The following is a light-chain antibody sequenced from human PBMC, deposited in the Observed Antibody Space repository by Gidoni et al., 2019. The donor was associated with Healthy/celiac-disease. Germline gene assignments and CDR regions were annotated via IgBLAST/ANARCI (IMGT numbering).Light chain of an antibody. CDR2: ASS. V-gene: IGKV1-39*01. Sequence: IQLTQSPSSLSASVGDRVTITCRSSQSISIYLNWYQQKPGKAPKLLIYASSTLQSGVPSRLSGSGYGTDFTLTISSLQPEDFATYFCQQSYSTLYTFGQGTKLEIK. J-gene: IGKJ2*01. CDR3: QQSYSTLYT. CDR1: QSISIY.